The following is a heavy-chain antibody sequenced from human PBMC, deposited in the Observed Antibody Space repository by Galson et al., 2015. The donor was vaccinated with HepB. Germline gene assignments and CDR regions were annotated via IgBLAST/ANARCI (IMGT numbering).Heavy chain of an antibody. J-gene: IGHJ4*02. V-gene: IGHV3-64*01. CDR2: ISSNGDST. CDR1: GFTFSDCV. CDR3: ARGGRGYAAELDY. Sequence: SLRLSCAASGFTFSDCVMHWVRQAPGKGLEYVSAISSNGDSTYCANSVKGRFTISRDNSKNTLYLQMGSLRAEDTGVYYCARGGRGYAAELDYWGQGILVTVSS. D-gene: IGHD3-22*01.